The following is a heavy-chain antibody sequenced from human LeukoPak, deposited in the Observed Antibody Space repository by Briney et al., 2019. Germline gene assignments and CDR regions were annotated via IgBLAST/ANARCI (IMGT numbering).Heavy chain of an antibody. V-gene: IGHV1-8*01. D-gene: IGHD4-17*01. CDR1: GYTFTSYD. CDR3: ASNYGDYEGGFDY. J-gene: IGHJ4*02. Sequence: ASVKVSCTASGYTFTSYDINWVRQAPGQGLEGMGWMNPNSGNTAYAQKVQGRVTMTRNTSISTAYMQLSSLRSEDTAVYYCASNYGDYEGGFDYWGQGTLVSVSS. CDR2: MNPNSGNT.